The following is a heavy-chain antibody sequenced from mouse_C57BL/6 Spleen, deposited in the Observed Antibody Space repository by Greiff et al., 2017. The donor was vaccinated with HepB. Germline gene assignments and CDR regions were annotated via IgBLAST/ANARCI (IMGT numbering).Heavy chain of an antibody. CDR2: IYPGDGDT. CDR3: ARGDDYDLYFDY. Sequence: VQLQQSGPELVKPGASVKISCKASGYAFSSSWMNWVKQRPGKGLEWIGRIYPGDGDTNYNGKFKGKATLTADKSSITAYMQLSSLTSEDSAVYFCARGDDYDLYFDYWGQGTTLTVSS. D-gene: IGHD2-4*01. CDR1: GYAFSSSW. J-gene: IGHJ2*01. V-gene: IGHV1-82*01.